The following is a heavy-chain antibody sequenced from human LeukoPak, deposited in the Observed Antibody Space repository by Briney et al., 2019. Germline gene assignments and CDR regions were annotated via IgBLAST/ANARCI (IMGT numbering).Heavy chain of an antibody. J-gene: IGHJ6*02. Sequence: SETLSLTCTVSGDSISSSSYYWGWIRQPPGKGLEWIGSIYYSGSTYYNPSLKSRVTISVDTSKNQFSLKLSSVTAADTAVYYCARRDGWYEYYYYYGMDVWGQGTTVTVSS. CDR3: ARRDGWYEYYYYYGMDV. CDR2: IYYSGST. D-gene: IGHD6-19*01. CDR1: GDSISSSSYY. V-gene: IGHV4-39*01.